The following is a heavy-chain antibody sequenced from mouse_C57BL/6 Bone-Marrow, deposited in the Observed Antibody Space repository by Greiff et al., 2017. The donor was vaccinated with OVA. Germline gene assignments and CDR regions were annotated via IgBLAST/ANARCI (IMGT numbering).Heavy chain of an antibody. CDR1: GFTFSDYY. V-gene: IGHV5-12*01. CDR3: AIITTKRSYFDY. CDR2: ISNGGGST. J-gene: IGHJ2*01. D-gene: IGHD1-1*01. Sequence: EVMLVESGGGLVQPGGSLKLSCAASGFTFSDYYMYWVRQTPEKRLEWVAYISNGGGSTYYPDTVKGRFTISRDNAKNTRYLQMSRLKAEDTAMYYCAIITTKRSYFDYWGQGTTLTVSS.